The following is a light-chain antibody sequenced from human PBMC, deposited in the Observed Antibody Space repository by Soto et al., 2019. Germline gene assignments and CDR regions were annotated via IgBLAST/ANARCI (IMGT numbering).Light chain of an antibody. V-gene: IGKV1-6*01. CDR1: RYIRSD. Sequence: IQMAQSPSSLSASVGDRVTITCRARRYIRSDLSWYQQRPGQAPKVLIYVASNLQSGVPSRFSGSGYGTDFTLTISGLQPEGFATYYCLQDYNYPWTFGQGTKVDIK. CDR2: VAS. CDR3: LQDYNYPWT. J-gene: IGKJ1*01.